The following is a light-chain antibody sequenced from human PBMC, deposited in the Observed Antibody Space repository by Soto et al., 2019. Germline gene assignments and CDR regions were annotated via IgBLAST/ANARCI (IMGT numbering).Light chain of an antibody. CDR2: AAY. CDR3: QQSYSTPLCS. Sequence: DIQMTQSPSSLSESVGDRVTITCRASQSISSYLNWYQQKPGKAPKLLIYAAYSLQSGVPSRFSGSGSGTDFPLTISSLQPEDFATYYCQQSYSTPLCSFGPGTKVDIK. V-gene: IGKV1-39*01. J-gene: IGKJ3*01. CDR1: QSISSY.